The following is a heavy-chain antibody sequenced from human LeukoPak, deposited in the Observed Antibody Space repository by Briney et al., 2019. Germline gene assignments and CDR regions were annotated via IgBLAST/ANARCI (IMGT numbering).Heavy chain of an antibody. Sequence: SETLSLTCAVYGGSFSGYYWGWIRQPPGKGLEWIASIHYSGNTFYHPSLKSRITIAVDTSKNQFSLKLSSVTAADTAVYYCSRYIRRRPQFDYWGQGTLVTVSS. J-gene: IGHJ4*02. CDR2: IHYSGNT. CDR1: GGSFSGYY. CDR3: SRYIRRRPQFDY. V-gene: IGHV4-34*01.